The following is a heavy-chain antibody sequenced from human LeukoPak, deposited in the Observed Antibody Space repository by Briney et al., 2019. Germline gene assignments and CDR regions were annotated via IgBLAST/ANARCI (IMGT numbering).Heavy chain of an antibody. V-gene: IGHV3-30*04. D-gene: IGHD5-12*01. CDR3: ARSAAAGRIVATFGY. CDR2: ISYEGSKK. CDR1: GFSLSSYA. Sequence: GGSLRLSCAASGFSLSSYAIHWVRQAPGKGLEWVAIISYEGSKKYYADSVKGRFTISRDNSKNTLYLQMNSLRTEDTAVYYCARSAAAGRIVATFGYWGQGTLVIVSS. J-gene: IGHJ4*02.